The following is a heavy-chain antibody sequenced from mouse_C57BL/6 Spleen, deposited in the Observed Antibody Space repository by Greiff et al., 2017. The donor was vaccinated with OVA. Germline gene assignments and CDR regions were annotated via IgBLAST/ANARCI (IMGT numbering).Heavy chain of an antibody. CDR2: IYPSDSET. V-gene: IGHV1-61*01. J-gene: IGHJ4*01. D-gene: IGHD1-1*01. CDR3: ARHYGSSLYYAMDY. CDR1: GYTFTSYW. Sequence: QVQLKQPGAELVRPGSSVKLSCKASGYTFTSYWMDWVKQRPGQGLEWIGNIYPSDSETHYNQKFKDKATLTVDKSSSTAYMQLSSLTSEDSAVYYCARHYGSSLYYAMDYWGQGTSVTVSS.